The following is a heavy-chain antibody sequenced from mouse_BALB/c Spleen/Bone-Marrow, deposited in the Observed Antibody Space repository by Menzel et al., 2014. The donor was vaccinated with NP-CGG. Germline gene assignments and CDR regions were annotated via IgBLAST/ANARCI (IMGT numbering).Heavy chain of an antibody. J-gene: IGHJ3*01. CDR3: ARSYDGYYGFAY. CDR1: GFTFSSFG. Sequence: EVKLVESGGGLVQPGGSRELSCAASGFTFSSFGMHWVRQAPEKGLEWVAYISSGSSTIYYADTVKGRFTISRDNPKNTLFLQMTSLRSEGTAMYYCARSYDGYYGFAYWGQGTLVTVSA. D-gene: IGHD2-3*01. CDR2: ISSGSSTI. V-gene: IGHV5-17*02.